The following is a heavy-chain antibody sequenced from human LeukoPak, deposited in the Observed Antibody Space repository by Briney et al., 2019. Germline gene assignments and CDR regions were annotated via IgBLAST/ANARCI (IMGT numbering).Heavy chain of an antibody. J-gene: IGHJ4*02. V-gene: IGHV6-1*01. CDR2: TFNGSKWYN. CDR3: TRETSLRYYDFWSGSYY. CDR1: GDSVSGNSAA. Sequence: QTLSLSCAISGDSVSGNSAAWKWVRLSPSRGLGWLVRTFNGSKWYNDYAGFVKSRITINPDTSKNQFSLQLNSVTPEDTPVYYSTRETSLRYYDFWSGSYYWGQGTLGTVSS. D-gene: IGHD3-3*01.